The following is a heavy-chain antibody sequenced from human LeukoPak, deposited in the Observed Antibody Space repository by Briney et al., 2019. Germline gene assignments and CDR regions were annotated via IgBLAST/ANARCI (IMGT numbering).Heavy chain of an antibody. CDR1: GGSFSGYY. CDR2: INHSGST. Sequence: PSETLSLTCAVYGGSFSGYYWSWIRQPPGKGLEWIGEINHSGSTNYNPSLKSRVTISVDTSKNQFSLKLSSVTAADTAVYYCASADSSGYHLDAFDIWGQGTMVTVSS. CDR3: ASADSSGYHLDAFDI. V-gene: IGHV4-34*01. J-gene: IGHJ3*02. D-gene: IGHD3-22*01.